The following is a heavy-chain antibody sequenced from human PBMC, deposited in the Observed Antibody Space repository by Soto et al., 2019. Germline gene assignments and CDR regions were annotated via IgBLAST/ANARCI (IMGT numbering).Heavy chain of an antibody. CDR3: ARAPPWGSSDY. V-gene: IGHV4-31*03. Sequence: QVQLQESGPGLEKPSQTLSLTCTVSGGSISSGGYYWSWIRQHPGKGLEWIGYIYYSGSTYYNPSLKSRVPISLDPSKTQSSLKLSSVTAADPAVYYCARAPPWGSSDYWGQGTLVTVSS. CDR2: IYYSGST. J-gene: IGHJ4*02. CDR1: GGSISSGGYY. D-gene: IGHD6-6*01.